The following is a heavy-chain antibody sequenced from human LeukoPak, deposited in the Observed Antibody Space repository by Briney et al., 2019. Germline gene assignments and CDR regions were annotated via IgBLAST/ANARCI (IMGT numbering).Heavy chain of an antibody. V-gene: IGHV4-59*08. CDR1: GGSISSYY. CDR2: IYYSGTT. Sequence: SEILSLTCTVSGGSISSYYWSWIRQPPGKGLEWIGYIYYSGTTNYNPSLKSRVTILVDTSKNQFSLNLSSVTAADTAVYYCARRGIAAAGYDYWGQGTLVTVSS. J-gene: IGHJ4*02. D-gene: IGHD6-13*01. CDR3: ARRGIAAAGYDY.